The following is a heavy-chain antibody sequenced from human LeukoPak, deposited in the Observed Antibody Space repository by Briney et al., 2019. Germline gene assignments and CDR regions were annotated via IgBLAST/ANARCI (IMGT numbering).Heavy chain of an antibody. D-gene: IGHD2-2*01. CDR3: AKDHCSSTSCYVFDY. J-gene: IGHJ4*02. Sequence: GGSLRLSCAASGFTFSSYAMSGVRQAPGKGLEWVSAISGSGGSTYYADSVKGRFTISRDNSKNTLYLQMNSLRAEDTAVYYCAKDHCSSTSCYVFDYWGQGTLVTVSS. CDR2: ISGSGGST. V-gene: IGHV3-23*01. CDR1: GFTFSSYA.